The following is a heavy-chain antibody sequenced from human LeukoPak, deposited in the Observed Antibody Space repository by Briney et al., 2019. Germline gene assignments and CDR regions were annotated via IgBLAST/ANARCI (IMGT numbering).Heavy chain of an antibody. D-gene: IGHD6-19*01. CDR1: GASISDYY. CDR2: IDTSGSA. V-gene: IGHV4-4*07. CDR3: ARGFLYSSGWYRTEYFQH. J-gene: IGHJ1*01. Sequence: SETLSLTCIVSGASISDYYWSWIRQPAGKGLEWIGRIDTSGSANYKPSLKSRLTMSVDTSKRQFSLRLTSVTAADTAVYYCARGFLYSSGWYRTEYFQHWGQGTLVTVSS.